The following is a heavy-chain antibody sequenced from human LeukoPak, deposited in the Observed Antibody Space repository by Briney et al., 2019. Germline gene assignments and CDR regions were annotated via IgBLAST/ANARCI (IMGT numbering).Heavy chain of an antibody. CDR1: GFTFSSYS. Sequence: GGSLRLSCAASGFTFSSYSMNWVRQAPGKGLEWVSSISSSSSYIYYADSVKGRFTISRDNAKNSLYLQMNSLRAEDTAVYYCARDPCRRDGYNYAFDIWGQGTMVTVSS. D-gene: IGHD5-24*01. V-gene: IGHV3-21*01. CDR3: ARDPCRRDGYNYAFDI. J-gene: IGHJ3*02. CDR2: ISSSSSYI.